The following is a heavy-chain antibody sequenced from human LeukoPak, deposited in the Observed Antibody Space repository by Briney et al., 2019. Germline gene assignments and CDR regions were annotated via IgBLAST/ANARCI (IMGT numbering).Heavy chain of an antibody. V-gene: IGHV1-2*06. Sequence: ASVKVSCKASGYTFIGYYMHWVRQAPGQGLEWMGRINPNSGVTNYAQKFQDRVTMTRDTSISTAYMELSRLTSDDTAVYYCARENWFDSWGQGTLVSVSS. CDR3: ARENWFDS. J-gene: IGHJ5*01. CDR2: INPNSGVT. CDR1: GYTFIGYY.